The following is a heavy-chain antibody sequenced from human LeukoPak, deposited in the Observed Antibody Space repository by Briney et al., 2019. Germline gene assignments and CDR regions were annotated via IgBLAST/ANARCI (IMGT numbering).Heavy chain of an antibody. CDR2: IIPIFGTA. D-gene: IGHD4-17*01. Sequence: GASVKVSCKASGGTFSSYAISWVRQAPGQGLEWMGGIIPIFGTANYAQKFQGRVTITADESTNTAYMELSSLRSEDTAVYYCARTRDYGDYTWSDPWGQGTLVTVSS. CDR3: ARTRDYGDYTWSDP. V-gene: IGHV1-69*13. CDR1: GGTFSSYA. J-gene: IGHJ5*02.